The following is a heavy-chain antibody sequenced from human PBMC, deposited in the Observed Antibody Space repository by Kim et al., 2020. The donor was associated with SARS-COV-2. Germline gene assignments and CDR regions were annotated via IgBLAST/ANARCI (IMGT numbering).Heavy chain of an antibody. D-gene: IGHD2-2*01. Sequence: SETLSLTCTVSGGSISSGGYYWSWIRQYPGKGLEWIGYIYYSGSTYYNPSLRSRVSISVDTSKNQFSLKLNSVTAADTAVYYCARYCSSTSCRGFDPWGQGTLVTVSS. V-gene: IGHV4-31*03. J-gene: IGHJ5*02. CDR3: ARYCSSTSCRGFDP. CDR2: IYYSGST. CDR1: GGSISSGGYY.